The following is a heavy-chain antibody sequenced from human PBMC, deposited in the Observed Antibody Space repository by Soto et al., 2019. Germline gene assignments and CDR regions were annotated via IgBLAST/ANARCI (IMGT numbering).Heavy chain of an antibody. D-gene: IGHD6-13*01. CDR2: IYYSGSA. V-gene: IGHV4-59*08. J-gene: IGHJ6*03. CDR3: ARSDEPSRKRYCYSSYMHV. Sequence: QVQLQESGPGLVKPSETLSLTCTVSGGSISSYYWSWIRQPPGKGLEWIGYIYYSGSANYNPSLKCCVTLSADTSKDQCPLHMSSVTAPDSAVYYWARSDEPSRKRYCYSSYMHVWGKGTTVTVSS. CDR1: GGSISSYY.